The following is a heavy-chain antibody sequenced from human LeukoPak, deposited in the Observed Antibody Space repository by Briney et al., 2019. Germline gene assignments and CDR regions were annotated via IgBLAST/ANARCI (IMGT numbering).Heavy chain of an antibody. CDR2: ISDSGGST. CDR3: AKEKTYDFWSGFYPFDY. J-gene: IGHJ4*02. V-gene: IGHV3-23*01. CDR1: YA. Sequence: YAXSWVRQAPGKGLEWXSGISDSGGSTYYADSVKGRFTISRDNSKKTLYLQMNSLRAEDTAVYYCAKEKTYDFWSGFYPFDYWGQGTLVTVSS. D-gene: IGHD3-3*01.